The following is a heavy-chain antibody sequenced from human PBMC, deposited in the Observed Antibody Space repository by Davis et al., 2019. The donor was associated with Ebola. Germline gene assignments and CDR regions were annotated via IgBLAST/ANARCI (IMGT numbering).Heavy chain of an antibody. CDR2: VKTKTNNYAT. D-gene: IGHD3-22*01. Sequence: GESLKISCAASGFTFSGSPMHWVRQASGKGLEWVGRVKTKTNNYATTYAASVKGRFTISRDDSKNTAYLQMNSLKTEDTAVYYCARDLTYYYDSSGYSRKHLYFDYWGQGTLVTVSS. V-gene: IGHV3-73*01. CDR3: ARDLTYYYDSSGYSRKHLYFDY. CDR1: GFTFSGSP. J-gene: IGHJ4*02.